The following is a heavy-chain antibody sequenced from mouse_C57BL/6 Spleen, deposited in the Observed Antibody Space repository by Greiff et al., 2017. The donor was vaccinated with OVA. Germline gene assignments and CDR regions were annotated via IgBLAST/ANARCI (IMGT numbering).Heavy chain of an antibody. Sequence: QVQLKQSGAELMKPGASVKLSCKATGYTFTGYWIEWVKQRPGHGLEWIGEILPGSGSTNYNGKFKGKATFTADTSSNTAYMQLSSLTTEDSAIYYCARRDYGSSYGFAYWGQGTLVTVSA. V-gene: IGHV1-9*01. J-gene: IGHJ3*01. CDR2: ILPGSGST. CDR3: ARRDYGSSYGFAY. D-gene: IGHD1-1*01. CDR1: GYTFTGYW.